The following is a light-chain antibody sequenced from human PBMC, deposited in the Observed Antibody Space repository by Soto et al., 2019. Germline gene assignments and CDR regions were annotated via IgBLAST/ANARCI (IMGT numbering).Light chain of an antibody. CDR1: SSDVGSYNH. Sequence: QSALTQSASVSGSPGQSITISCTGTSSDVGSYNHVSWYQQHPGEVPKLIIFNVNDRPSGVSNRFSGSKSGNTASLTISGLQAEDDADYYCSSFTSITTYVFGTGTKVTVL. CDR3: SSFTSITTYV. J-gene: IGLJ1*01. CDR2: NVN. V-gene: IGLV2-14*01.